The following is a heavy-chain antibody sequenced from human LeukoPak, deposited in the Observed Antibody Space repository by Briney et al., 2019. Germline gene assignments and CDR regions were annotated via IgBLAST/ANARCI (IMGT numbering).Heavy chain of an antibody. D-gene: IGHD6-13*01. CDR2: ISTSSSTI. Sequence: GGSLRLSCVVSGFSVSNNYVSWVRQAPGKGLEWVSYISTSSSTIYYADSVKGRFTISRDNAKNSLYLQMNSLRVEDTAVYYCAREAAPDHPWGQGTLVTVSS. J-gene: IGHJ5*02. CDR1: GFSVSNNY. V-gene: IGHV3-48*01. CDR3: AREAAPDHP.